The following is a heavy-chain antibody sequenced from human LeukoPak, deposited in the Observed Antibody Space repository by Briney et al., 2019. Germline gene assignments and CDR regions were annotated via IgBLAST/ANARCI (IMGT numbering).Heavy chain of an antibody. Sequence: PGGSLRLSCAASGITFSSYAMSWVRQAPGKGLEWVSAISGSGGSTYYADSVKGRFTISRDNSKNTLYLQMNSLRAEDTAVYYCAKDAHCGGDCYSIDEYFQHWGQGTLVTVSS. CDR1: GITFSSYA. J-gene: IGHJ1*01. D-gene: IGHD2-21*02. V-gene: IGHV3-23*01. CDR3: AKDAHCGGDCYSIDEYFQH. CDR2: ISGSGGST.